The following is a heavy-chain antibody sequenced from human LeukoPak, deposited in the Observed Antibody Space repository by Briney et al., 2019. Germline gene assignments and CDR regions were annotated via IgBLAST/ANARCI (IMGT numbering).Heavy chain of an antibody. V-gene: IGHV3-53*01. J-gene: IGHJ4*02. Sequence: GGSPRLSCAASGFTVSTNYMSWVRQAPGKGLEWVSVIYSGGSTYYTDSVKGRFTISRDNSKNTLYLQMNSLRAEDTAVYYCARDLSSYAFFDYWGQGTLVTVSS. CDR3: ARDLSSYAFFDY. CDR2: IYSGGST. D-gene: IGHD2-2*01. CDR1: GFTVSTNY.